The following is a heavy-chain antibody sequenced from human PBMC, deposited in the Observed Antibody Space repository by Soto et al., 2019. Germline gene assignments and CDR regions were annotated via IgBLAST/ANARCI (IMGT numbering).Heavy chain of an antibody. J-gene: IGHJ4*02. V-gene: IGHV1-18*01. CDR3: ARKDPEEDYEFLSGYYYFDY. D-gene: IGHD3-3*01. Sequence: ASVKVSCKASGYTFTSYGISWVRQAPGQGLEWMGWISAYNGNTNYAQKLQGRVTMTTDTSTSTAYMELRSLRSDDTAVYYCARKDPEEDYEFLSGYYYFDYWGQGTLVTVSS. CDR1: GYTFTSYG. CDR2: ISAYNGNT.